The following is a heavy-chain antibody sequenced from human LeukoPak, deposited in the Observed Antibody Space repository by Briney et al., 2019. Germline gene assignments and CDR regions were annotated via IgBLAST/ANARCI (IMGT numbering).Heavy chain of an antibody. V-gene: IGHV3-23*01. CDR2: LGLSGVYT. J-gene: IGHJ4*02. Sequence: GGSLRLSCAASGFTFSNYPMSWVPQAPGKGLEWVATLGLSGVYTYYADSLKGRFTTSRDNSKNTLYLQLSGPRADDTAVYYCARTGSGSCLRAATGPCFDHWGQGTLVTVSS. CDR3: ARTGSGSCLRAATGPCFDH. D-gene: IGHD6-13*01. CDR1: GFTFSNYP.